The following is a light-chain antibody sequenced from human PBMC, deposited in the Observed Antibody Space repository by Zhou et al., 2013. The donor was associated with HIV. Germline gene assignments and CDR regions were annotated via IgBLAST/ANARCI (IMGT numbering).Light chain of an antibody. CDR1: QSVSSNY. J-gene: IGKJ1*01. CDR3: QQYGLSPRT. V-gene: IGKV3-20*01. CDR2: GAS. Sequence: EIVLTQSPGTLSLSPGERATLSCRASQSVSSNYLAWYQQRPGQAPRLLIYGASSRATGIPDRFRGSGSGTDFTLTINRLEPEDFAMYYCQQYGLSPRTFGRRDQGWKSN.